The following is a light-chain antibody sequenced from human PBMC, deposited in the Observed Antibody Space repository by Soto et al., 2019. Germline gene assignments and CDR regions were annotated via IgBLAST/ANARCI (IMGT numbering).Light chain of an antibody. CDR1: QNTGTW. CDR3: QRYSTYSWT. CDR2: DAS. J-gene: IGKJ1*01. V-gene: IGKV1-5*01. Sequence: DFQMTQFPSTLSASVGENVSIACRASQNTGTWVAWYQQRPGKAPRLLIYDASKLEAGVPSRFRGSGVGAGFSLTISGLQPDDSATYYCQRYSTYSWTFGQGTKVEVK.